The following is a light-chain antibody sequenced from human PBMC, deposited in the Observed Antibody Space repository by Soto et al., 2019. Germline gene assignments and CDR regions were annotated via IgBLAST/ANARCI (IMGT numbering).Light chain of an antibody. Sequence: QSALTQPPSASGSPGQSVTISCTGTASDVGGYNFVSWYQQHPGKAPKLMIYEVTKRPSGVPDRCSGSKSGNTASLTVSGLPAEDEADYYCSSYAGSNNVVFGGGTKLTVL. J-gene: IGLJ2*01. V-gene: IGLV2-8*01. CDR1: ASDVGGYNF. CDR2: EVT. CDR3: SSYAGSNNVV.